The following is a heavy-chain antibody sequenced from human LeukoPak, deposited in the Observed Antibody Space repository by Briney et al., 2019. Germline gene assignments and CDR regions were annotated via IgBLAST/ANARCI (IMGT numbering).Heavy chain of an antibody. CDR2: FDPEVGET. Sequence: EASVKVSCKVTGNTLSEFSMRWVRQSPGKGLEWMGGFDPEVGETVYAQKFQGRVTMTEDTSTETAYMELSSLRSEDTAVYYCATDLLAGGLKTFDPWGQGTLVTVSS. V-gene: IGHV1-24*01. CDR1: GNTLSEFS. J-gene: IGHJ5*02. CDR3: ATDLLAGGLKTFDP.